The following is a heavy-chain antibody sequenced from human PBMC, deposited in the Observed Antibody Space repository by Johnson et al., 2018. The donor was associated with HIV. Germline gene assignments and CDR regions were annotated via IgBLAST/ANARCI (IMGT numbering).Heavy chain of an antibody. J-gene: IGHJ3*02. CDR1: GFTFSSHA. V-gene: IGHV3-30*04. D-gene: IGHD3-10*01. CDR3: ARTRHYYEAFDI. Sequence: VQLVESGGGVVQPGRSLRLSCAASGFTFSSHAMHWVRQAPGKGLDWVTVISYDGSNKYYADSVKGRFTISRDNSKNTLYLQMNSLRAEDTAVYYCARTRHYYEAFDIWGQGTMVTVSS. CDR2: ISYDGSNK.